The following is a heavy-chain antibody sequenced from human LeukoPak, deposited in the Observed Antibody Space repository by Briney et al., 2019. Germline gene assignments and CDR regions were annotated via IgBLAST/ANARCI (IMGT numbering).Heavy chain of an antibody. Sequence: SETLSLTCAVYGGSLSDYYWSWIRQSPGKGLEWIGEINYSGSTNFNPSLKSRVSISVDRSKKQFSLNLSSVTAADTAVYYCARQGYSSSSVYYYYYMDVWGKGTPVTVSS. V-gene: IGHV4-34*01. CDR1: GGSLSDYY. CDR3: ARQGYSSSSVYYYYYMDV. D-gene: IGHD6-6*01. CDR2: INYSGST. J-gene: IGHJ6*03.